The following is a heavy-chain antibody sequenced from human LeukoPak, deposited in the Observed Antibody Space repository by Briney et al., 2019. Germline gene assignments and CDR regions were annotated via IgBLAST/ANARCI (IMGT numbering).Heavy chain of an antibody. V-gene: IGHV1-46*01. Sequence: GASVKVSCKASGSTSTRYYIHWVRQAPGQGLDWMGMINPSSGSTRFAQMFQDRVTMTRDTSTSAVYMELSSLTSEGTAMYYCARTYSSSWSYCDSWGQGTLVTVSS. CDR2: INPSSGST. D-gene: IGHD6-13*01. J-gene: IGHJ4*02. CDR3: ARTYSSSWSYCDS. CDR1: GSTSTRYY.